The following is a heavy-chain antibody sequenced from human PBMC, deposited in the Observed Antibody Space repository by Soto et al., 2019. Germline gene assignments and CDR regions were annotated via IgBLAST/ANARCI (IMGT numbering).Heavy chain of an antibody. D-gene: IGHD1-26*01. Sequence: SETLSLTCTVSGGSISSSSYYWGWIRQPPGKGLEWIGSIYYSGSTYYIPSLKSRVTISVDTSKNQFSLKLSSVTAADTAVYYCARHGGRDYYYGMDVWGQGXTVTVS. V-gene: IGHV4-39*01. J-gene: IGHJ6*02. CDR3: ARHGGRDYYYGMDV. CDR1: GGSISSSSYY. CDR2: IYYSGST.